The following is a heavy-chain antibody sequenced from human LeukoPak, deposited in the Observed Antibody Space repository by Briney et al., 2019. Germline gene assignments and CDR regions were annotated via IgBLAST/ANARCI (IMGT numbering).Heavy chain of an antibody. CDR2: IYWDDDK. V-gene: IGHV2-5*02. CDR3: AHQETNIAVAGTRFDY. D-gene: IGHD6-19*01. J-gene: IGHJ4*02. CDR1: GFSLSTSGVG. Sequence: GSGPTLVKPTQTLTLTCTFSGFSLSTSGVGVGWIRQPPGKALEWLALIYWDDDKRYSPSLKSRLTITKDTSKNQVVLTMTNMDPVDTATYYCAHQETNIAVAGTRFDYWGQGTLVTVSS.